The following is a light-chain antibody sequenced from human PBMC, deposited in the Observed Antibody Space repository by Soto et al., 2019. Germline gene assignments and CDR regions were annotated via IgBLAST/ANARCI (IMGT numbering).Light chain of an antibody. J-gene: IGKJ1*01. Sequence: DIQMTQSPSTLSASVGDRVTITCRASQSISSWLAWYQQKPGKAPKLLIYKASSLDSGVPSRFSGSGSGTDFPVTISSLQPDDFASYYSQHFNNYPWTFGQGTRVEIK. CDR2: KAS. CDR1: QSISSW. V-gene: IGKV1-5*03. CDR3: QHFNNYPWT.